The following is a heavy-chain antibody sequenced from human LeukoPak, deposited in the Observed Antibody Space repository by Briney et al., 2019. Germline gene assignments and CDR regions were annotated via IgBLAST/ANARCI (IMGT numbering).Heavy chain of an antibody. CDR1: SGSIRTSNYY. Sequence: SETLSLTCTVTSGSIRTSNYYWRWVRQPPGKALEGLGNIFYSGNTYYSPSLRRSDPIPLDSYKNEVSLKLRSESAEDTGVYFWARERLGGGYYRPVEYWGQGNLVTVSS. CDR3: ARERLGGGYYRPVEY. D-gene: IGHD1-26*01. J-gene: IGHJ4*02. CDR2: IFYSGNT. V-gene: IGHV4-39*07.